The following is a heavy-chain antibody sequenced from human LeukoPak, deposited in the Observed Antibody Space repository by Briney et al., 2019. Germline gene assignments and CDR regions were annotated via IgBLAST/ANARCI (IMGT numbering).Heavy chain of an antibody. CDR2: IYSSGST. J-gene: IGHJ5*02. CDR3: AREIVVVVAATGWFDP. Sequence: SETLSLTCIVSGGSISSYYWSWIRQPPGKGLEWIGCIYSSGSTNSNPSLKSRVTISVDTSKSQFSLKMTSVTAADTAVYYCAREIVVVVAATGWFDPWGQGTLVTVSS. V-gene: IGHV4-4*09. D-gene: IGHD2-15*01. CDR1: GGSISSYY.